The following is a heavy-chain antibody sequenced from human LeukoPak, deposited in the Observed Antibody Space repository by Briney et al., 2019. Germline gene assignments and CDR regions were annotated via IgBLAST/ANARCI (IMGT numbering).Heavy chain of an antibody. J-gene: IGHJ5*02. CDR2: ISSSGSTI. CDR3: ARALCINGICEWFDP. Sequence: SGGSLRLSCAASGFTFSDYYMSWIRQAPGKGLEWVSYISSSGSTIYYADSVKGRFTISRDNAKNSLYLQMNSLRAEDTAVYYCARALCINGICEWFDPWGQGTLVTVSS. D-gene: IGHD2-8*01. V-gene: IGHV3-11*04. CDR1: GFTFSDYY.